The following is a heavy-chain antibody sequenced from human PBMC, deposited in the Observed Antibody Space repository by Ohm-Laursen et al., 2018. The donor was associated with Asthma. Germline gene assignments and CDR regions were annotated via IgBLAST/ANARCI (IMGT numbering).Heavy chain of an antibody. CDR3: AKASGYYDSSGYFIL. CDR1: GFTFSNYA. Sequence: SLRLPCTATGFTFSNYAMSWVRQAPGKGLEWVSAISGSGGSTYYADSVKGRFTISRDNSKNTLYLQMNSLRAEDTAVYYCAKASGYYDSSGYFILWGQGTLVTVSS. CDR2: ISGSGGST. J-gene: IGHJ4*02. V-gene: IGHV3-23*01. D-gene: IGHD3-22*01.